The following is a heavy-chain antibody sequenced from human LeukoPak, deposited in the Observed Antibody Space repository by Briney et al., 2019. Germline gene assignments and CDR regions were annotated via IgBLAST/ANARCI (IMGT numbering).Heavy chain of an antibody. CDR1: GGSISSYY. V-gene: IGHV4-59*08. Sequence: SETLSLTCTVSGGSISSYYWSWLRQPPGKGLEWIGYIYYSGSTNYNPSLKSRVTISVDTSKNQFSLKLSSVTAADTAVYYCAGQIAVAGTGAFDIWGQGTMVTVSS. CDR2: IYYSGST. CDR3: AGQIAVAGTGAFDI. D-gene: IGHD6-19*01. J-gene: IGHJ3*02.